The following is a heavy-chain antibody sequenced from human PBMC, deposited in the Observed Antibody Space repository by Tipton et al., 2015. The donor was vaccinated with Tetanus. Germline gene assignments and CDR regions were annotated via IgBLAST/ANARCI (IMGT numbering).Heavy chain of an antibody. J-gene: IGHJ4*02. CDR2: IYFSGDT. CDR1: GVSIADNSNY. D-gene: IGHD3-3*01. V-gene: IGHV4-39*01. CDR3: ARHQSGYFTPFDY. Sequence: TLSLTCTVSGVSIADNSNYWGWIRQPPGKGLEWIGSIYFSGDTYSNPSLKSRVTMSVDTSKNQFSLNLNSMAAADTGVYYCARHQSGYFTPFDYWGQGSLVTVSS.